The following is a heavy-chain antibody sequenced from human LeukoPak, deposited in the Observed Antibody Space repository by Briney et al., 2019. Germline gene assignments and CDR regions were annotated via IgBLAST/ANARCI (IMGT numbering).Heavy chain of an antibody. D-gene: IGHD1/OR15-1a*01. CDR2: ISWDGGST. CDR3: AKGGRLTTLYNWFDP. Sequence: GGSLRLSCAASGFTFDDYAMHWVRQAPGKGLEWVSLISWDGGSTYYADSVKGRFTISRDNSKNSLYLQMNSLRPEDTALYYCAKGGRLTTLYNWFDPWGQGTLVTVSS. CDR1: GFTFDDYA. V-gene: IGHV3-43D*03. J-gene: IGHJ5*02.